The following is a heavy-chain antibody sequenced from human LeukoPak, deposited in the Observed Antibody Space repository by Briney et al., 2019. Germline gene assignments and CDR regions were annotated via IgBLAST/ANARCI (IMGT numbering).Heavy chain of an antibody. CDR1: GGAISSDY. CDR3: ARQGGSGSYIAY. CDR2: IYYSGST. V-gene: IGHV4-59*08. J-gene: IGHJ4*02. D-gene: IGHD3-10*01. Sequence: SEILSLTCTVSGGAISSDYWSWIRQPPGKGLEWIGYIYYSGSTNYNPSLKSRVTISVDTSKNQFSLKLSSVTAADTAMYYCARQGGSGSYIAYWGQGTLVTVSS.